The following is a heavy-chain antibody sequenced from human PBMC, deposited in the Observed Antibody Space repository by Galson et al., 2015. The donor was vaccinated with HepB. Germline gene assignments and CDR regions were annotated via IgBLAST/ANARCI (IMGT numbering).Heavy chain of an antibody. CDR2: IIPIFGTA. Sequence: SVKVSCKASGGTFSSYAISWVRQAPGQGLEWMGGIIPIFGTANYAQKFQGRVTITAVESTSTAYMELSSLRSEDTAVYYCARESGEGRVGELSRRRGAFDIWGQGAMVTVSS. CDR3: ARESGEGRVGELSRRRGAFDI. V-gene: IGHV1-69*13. D-gene: IGHD3-16*02. CDR1: GGTFSSYA. J-gene: IGHJ3*02.